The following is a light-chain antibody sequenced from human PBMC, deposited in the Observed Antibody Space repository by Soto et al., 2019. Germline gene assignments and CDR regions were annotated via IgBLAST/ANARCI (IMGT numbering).Light chain of an antibody. V-gene: IGKV3-20*01. Sequence: EIVLTQSPGTLSLSPGERATLSCRASQSVSSNYLAWYQQKPGQAPRPLIYGASSRATGIPDRFSGSGAGTDFTLTISRLEPEDFAVYYCHQYCSSPWTFGQGTKVEIK. CDR2: GAS. CDR1: QSVSSNY. J-gene: IGKJ1*01. CDR3: HQYCSSPWT.